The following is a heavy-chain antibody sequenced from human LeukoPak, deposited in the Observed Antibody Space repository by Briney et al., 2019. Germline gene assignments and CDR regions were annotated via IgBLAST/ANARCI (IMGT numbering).Heavy chain of an antibody. J-gene: IGHJ6*02. D-gene: IGHD2-8*01. CDR3: ARSQTNAVYYYGMDV. Sequence: GGSLRLSCAASGFTFSSYAMNWVRQATGKGLEWVSDISGSGDMTYYADSVKGRFTISRDNSKNTVYLQMNGLRAEDTAVYFCARSQTNAVYYYGMDVWGQGTTVTVSS. V-gene: IGHV3-23*01. CDR1: GFTFSSYA. CDR2: ISGSGDMT.